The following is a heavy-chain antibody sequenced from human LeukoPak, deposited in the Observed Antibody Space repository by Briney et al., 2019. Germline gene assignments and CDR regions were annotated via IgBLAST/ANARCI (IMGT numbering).Heavy chain of an antibody. V-gene: IGHV3-23*01. CDR2: ISGSGGST. D-gene: IGHD6-19*01. CDR1: GFTFSCYA. J-gene: IGHJ4*02. Sequence: GGSLRLSCAASGFTFSCYAMGWVRQAPGKGLEWVSAISGSGGSTYYADSVKGRFTISRDNSKNTLYLQTNSLRAEDTAVYYCAGSSGWYADFDYWGQGTLVTVSS. CDR3: AGSSGWYADFDY.